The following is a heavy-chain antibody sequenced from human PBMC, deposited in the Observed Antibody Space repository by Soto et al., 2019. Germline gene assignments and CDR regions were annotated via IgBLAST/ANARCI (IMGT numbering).Heavy chain of an antibody. D-gene: IGHD1-1*01. CDR1: GDSFSGYY. CDR3: ARDVHSSGNKAWDY. Sequence: SETLSLTCAVPGDSFSGYYWSWIRQPPGKGLEWIGEINHSGSTNYNPSLKSRVTVSLDKSKNQFSLSLSSAAAADTAVYYCARDVHSSGNKAWDYWGKGTRFT. CDR2: INHSGST. V-gene: IGHV4-34*01. J-gene: IGHJ4*02.